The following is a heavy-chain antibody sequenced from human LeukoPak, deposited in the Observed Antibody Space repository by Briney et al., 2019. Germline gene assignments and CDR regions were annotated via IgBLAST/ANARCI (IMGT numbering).Heavy chain of an antibody. CDR1: GFTFSSYG. D-gene: IGHD3-22*01. CDR3: ARDTRYYDSSGYYHPDY. Sequence: PGRSLRPSCEASGFTFSSYGMHWVRQAPGKGLEWVALIWYDGTNKYYADSVKGRFTISRDNSKNTLYLQMNSLRGEDTAVYYCARDTRYYDSSGYYHPDYWGQGTLVTVSS. CDR2: IWYDGTNK. J-gene: IGHJ4*02. V-gene: IGHV3-33*01.